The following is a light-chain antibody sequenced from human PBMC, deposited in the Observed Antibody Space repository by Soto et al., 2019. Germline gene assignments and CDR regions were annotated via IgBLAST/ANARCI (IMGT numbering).Light chain of an antibody. J-gene: IGKJ4*01. Sequence: DIQMTQSPSTLSASVGDRVTITCRASQSISHWLAWYQQKPGKAPTVLIYQASALASGVPSRFSGSGSRTEFTLTISSLQPDDFATYYCQQYSTYSITFGGGTKVEMK. CDR1: QSISHW. CDR3: QQYSTYSIT. V-gene: IGKV1-5*03. CDR2: QAS.